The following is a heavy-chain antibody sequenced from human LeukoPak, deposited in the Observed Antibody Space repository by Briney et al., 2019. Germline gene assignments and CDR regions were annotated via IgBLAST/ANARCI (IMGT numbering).Heavy chain of an antibody. J-gene: IGHJ4*02. V-gene: IGHV3-23*01. CDR1: GFTFSSNA. CDR2: ISGSGGHT. Sequence: GGSLRLSCAASGFTFSSNAMTWVRQAPGKGLEWVSGISGSGGHTYYADSVKGRFTISRDNSKNTMFLQMNSLRADDTAVYYCPRQSYASGWNPFDYWGQGILVTVSS. CDR3: PRQSYASGWNPFDY. D-gene: IGHD6-19*01.